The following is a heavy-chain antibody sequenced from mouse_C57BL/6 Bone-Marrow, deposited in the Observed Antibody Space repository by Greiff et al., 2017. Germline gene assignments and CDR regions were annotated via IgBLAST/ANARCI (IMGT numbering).Heavy chain of an antibody. Sequence: EVQGVESGGGLVKPGGSLKLSCAASGFTFRDYGMHWVRQAPEKGLEWVAYISSGSSTINYAATVKGRFTISRDNAKNTLFLQMTSLRSEDTAMYFCAGSSYAVWGQGNLVTVSS. CDR3: AGSSYAV. D-gene: IGHD1-1*01. J-gene: IGHJ3*01. V-gene: IGHV5-17*01. CDR2: ISSGSSTI. CDR1: GFTFRDYG.